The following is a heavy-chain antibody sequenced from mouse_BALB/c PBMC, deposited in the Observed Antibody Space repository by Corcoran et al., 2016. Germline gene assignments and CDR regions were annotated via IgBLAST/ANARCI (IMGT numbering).Heavy chain of an antibody. V-gene: IGHV1-81*01. CDR3: AKRGDGYYVDYAMDY. Sequence: QVQLQQSGPELVKPGASVKMSCKASGYTFTDYVISWVKQRTGQGLEWIGEIYPGSGSTYYNAKFKGKATLTADKSSNTAYMQLSSLTSEDSAVYFCAKRGDGYYVDYAMDYWGQGTSVTVSS. CDR1: GYTFTDYV. J-gene: IGHJ4*01. D-gene: IGHD2-3*01. CDR2: IYPGSGST.